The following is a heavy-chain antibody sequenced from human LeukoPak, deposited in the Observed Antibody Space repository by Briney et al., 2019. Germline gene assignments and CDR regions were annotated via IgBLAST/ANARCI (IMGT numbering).Heavy chain of an antibody. D-gene: IGHD1-14*01. CDR3: ARVPNQSKYSIGNY. J-gene: IGHJ4*02. CDR1: GVSISSGGYY. V-gene: IGHV4-31*03. CDR2: IYYTGSI. Sequence: PSETLSLTCTVSGVSISSGGYYWSWIRQHPGKGLEWIGYIYYTGSIYYNPSLKSRVTISVDTSKNQLSLKLTSVTAADTAVYYCARVPNQSKYSIGNYWGQGTLVTVSS.